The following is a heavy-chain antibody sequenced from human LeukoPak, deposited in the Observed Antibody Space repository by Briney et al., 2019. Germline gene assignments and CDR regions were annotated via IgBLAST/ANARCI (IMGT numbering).Heavy chain of an antibody. CDR3: STDSTIVY. V-gene: IGHV3-15*01. CDR2: IKSKTDGGTT. Sequence: GGSLRFSCAAPGFTFSNTWMSWVRQAPGKGLEWVGRIKSKTDGGTTDYAAPVKGRFSISRDDSKNTLYLQMNSLKTEDTAVYYCSTDSTIVYWGQGTLVTVSS. D-gene: IGHD3-9*01. CDR1: GFTFSNTW. J-gene: IGHJ4*02.